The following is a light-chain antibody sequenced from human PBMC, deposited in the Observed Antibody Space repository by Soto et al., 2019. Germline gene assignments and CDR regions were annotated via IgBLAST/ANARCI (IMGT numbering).Light chain of an antibody. J-gene: IGKJ2*01. CDR1: QSVGSN. Sequence: EIVLTHSPATLSVSPGERATLSCRASQSVGSNLAWYQQRPGQPPRLLIYDASTRATDIPARFSGGGSGTEFTLTISSLQSEDFAVYYCQQYNNWPYTFGQGTKLQIK. V-gene: IGKV3-15*01. CDR3: QQYNNWPYT. CDR2: DAS.